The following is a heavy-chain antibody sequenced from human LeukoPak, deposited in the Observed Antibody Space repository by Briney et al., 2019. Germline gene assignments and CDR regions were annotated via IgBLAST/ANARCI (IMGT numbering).Heavy chain of an antibody. Sequence: PGGSLRLSCAASGFTFSSYAMSWVRQAPGKGLEWVGEINQSGSTNYNQSLKSRVTISVDTSKNQFSLKLTSVTAADTAVYYCARGGLGYGYDTWGQGTLVIVSS. CDR3: ARGGLGYGYDT. V-gene: IGHV4-34*01. CDR2: INQSGST. J-gene: IGHJ5*02. D-gene: IGHD5-18*01. CDR1: GFTFSSYA.